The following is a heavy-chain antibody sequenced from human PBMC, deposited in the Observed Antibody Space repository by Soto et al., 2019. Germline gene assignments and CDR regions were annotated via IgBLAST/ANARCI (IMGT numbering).Heavy chain of an antibody. J-gene: IGHJ6*02. D-gene: IGHD2-8*01. CDR3: ARDRGQFVLIVYAMRGHRDRMDV. Sequence: ASVKVSCKASGYTFTGYYMHWVRQAPGQGLEWMGWINPNSGGTNYAQKFQGWVTMTRDTSISTAYMELSRLRSDDTAVYYCARDRGQFVLIVYAMRGHRDRMDVSAQRTTVTGSS. CDR1: GYTFTGYY. CDR2: INPNSGGT. V-gene: IGHV1-2*04.